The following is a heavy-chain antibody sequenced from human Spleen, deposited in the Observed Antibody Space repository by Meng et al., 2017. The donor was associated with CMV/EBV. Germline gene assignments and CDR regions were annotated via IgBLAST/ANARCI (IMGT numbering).Heavy chain of an antibody. CDR3: ARDKAPGRYDFRVNYYYGMDV. D-gene: IGHD3-3*01. CDR1: GFTFSDYY. CDR2: ISSSGSTI. Sequence: GESLKISCAASGFTFSDYYMSWIRQAPGKGLEWVSYISSSGSTIYYADSVKGRFTISRDNAKNSLYLQMNSLRAEDTAVYYWARDKAPGRYDFRVNYYYGMDVWGQGTTVTVSS. J-gene: IGHJ6*02. V-gene: IGHV3-11*01.